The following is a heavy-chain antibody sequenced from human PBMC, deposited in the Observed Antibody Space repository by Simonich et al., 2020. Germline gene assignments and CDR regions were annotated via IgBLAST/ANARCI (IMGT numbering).Heavy chain of an antibody. CDR2: KNPNSGNT. V-gene: IGHV1-8*03. CDR3: ARGRGGMSRGYVDY. J-gene: IGHJ4*02. D-gene: IGHD2-15*01. CDR1: GYTFPSYD. Sequence: QVQLVQSGAEVKKPGASVKVSCKASGYTFPSYDINWVRQATGQGIEGMGWKNPNSGNTGYAQKFQGRVPNTRNNTISTAYMELSSLRSEDTAVYYCARGRGGMSRGYVDYWGQGTLVTVSS.